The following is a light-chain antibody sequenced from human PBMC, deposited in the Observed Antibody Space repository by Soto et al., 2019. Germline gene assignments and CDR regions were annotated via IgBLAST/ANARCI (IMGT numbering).Light chain of an antibody. J-gene: IGKJ5*01. Sequence: EIVLTQSTATLSVSPGESATLSGRATVTVSTNLAWFQRKAGQPPRLLIYGSSTRATGVPDRFSGSGSGTEFALIICSLQSEDVAVYYCQQYSNWPPAITFGQGHDWRL. CDR3: QQYSNWPPAIT. CDR1: VTVSTN. V-gene: IGKV3-15*01. CDR2: GSS.